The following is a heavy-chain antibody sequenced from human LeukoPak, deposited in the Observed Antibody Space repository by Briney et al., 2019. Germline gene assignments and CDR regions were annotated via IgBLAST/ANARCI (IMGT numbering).Heavy chain of an antibody. V-gene: IGHV4-30-2*01. D-gene: IGHD2-2*01. CDR3: ARRVVPAARDWYFDL. J-gene: IGHJ2*01. Sequence: PSQTLSLTCAVSGGSISSGGYSWSWIRQPPGKGLEWIGYIYHSGSTYYNPSLKSRVTTSVDRSKNQFSLKLSSVTAADTAVYYCARRVVPAARDWYFDLWGRGTLVTVSS. CDR1: GGSISSGGYS. CDR2: IYHSGST.